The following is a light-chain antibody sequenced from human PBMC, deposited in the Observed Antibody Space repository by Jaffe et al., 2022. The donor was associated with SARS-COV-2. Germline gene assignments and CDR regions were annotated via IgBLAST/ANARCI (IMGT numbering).Light chain of an antibody. CDR2: GAS. CDR3: QQYGSSPLT. CDR1: QSVSSNY. V-gene: IGKV3-20*01. J-gene: IGKJ3*01. Sequence: EIVLTQSPGTLSLSPGERATLSCRASQSVSSNYLAWYQQKPGQAPRLLIYGASSRATGIPDRFSGSGSGTDFTLTISRLEPEDFAVYYCQQYGSSPLTVGPGTKLDIK.